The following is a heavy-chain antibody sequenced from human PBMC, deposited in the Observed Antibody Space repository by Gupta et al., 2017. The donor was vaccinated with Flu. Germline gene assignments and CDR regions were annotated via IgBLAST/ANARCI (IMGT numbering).Heavy chain of an antibody. J-gene: IGHJ4*02. V-gene: IGHV3-9*01. CDR3: AKDTAAMIVVGVIDY. Sequence: EVQLVESGGGLVQPGRSLRLSCAASGFTFDDYAMHWVRPAPGKGLEWVSGISWNSGSIGYADSVKGRFTISRDNAKNSLYLQMNSLRAEDTALYYCAKDTAAMIVVGVIDYWGQGTLVTVSS. CDR2: ISWNSGSI. CDR1: GFTFDDYA. D-gene: IGHD3-22*01.